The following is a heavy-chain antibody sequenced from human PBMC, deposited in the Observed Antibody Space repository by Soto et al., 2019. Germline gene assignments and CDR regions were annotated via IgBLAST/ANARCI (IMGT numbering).Heavy chain of an antibody. J-gene: IGHJ4*02. D-gene: IGHD1-1*01. CDR3: ARAAGTIDY. Sequence: QVQLQQWGAGLLKPSETLSLTCAVYGGSFSDYYWSWIRQPPGKGRDWIGESNHSGSTNYNPSLKSRVSISVDASKNQFALKLSSVTAADTAVYYCARAAGTIDYWGQGTLVTVSS. V-gene: IGHV4-34*01. CDR1: GGSFSDYY. CDR2: SNHSGST.